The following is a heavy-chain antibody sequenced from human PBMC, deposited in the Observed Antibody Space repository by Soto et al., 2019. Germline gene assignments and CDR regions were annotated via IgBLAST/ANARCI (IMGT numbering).Heavy chain of an antibody. Sequence: PGESLKISCXGSGYSFTSYWIGWVRQMPGKGLEWMGIIYPGDSDTRYSPSFQGQVTISADKSISTAYLQWSSLKASDTAMYYCARNQYSSSFNSACYYGMDVWGQGTTVTVSS. V-gene: IGHV5-51*01. CDR3: ARNQYSSSFNSACYYGMDV. CDR1: GYSFTSYW. D-gene: IGHD6-13*01. J-gene: IGHJ6*02. CDR2: IYPGDSDT.